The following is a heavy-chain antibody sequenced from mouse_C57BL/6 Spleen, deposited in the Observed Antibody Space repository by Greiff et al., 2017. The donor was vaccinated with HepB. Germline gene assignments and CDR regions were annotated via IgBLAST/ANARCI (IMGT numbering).Heavy chain of an antibody. Sequence: LVESGAELVRPGTSVKVSCKASGYAFTNYLIEWVKQRPGQGLEWIGVINPGSGGTNYNEKFKGKATLTADKSSSTAYMQLSSLTSEDSAVYFCARIDYGTHWGQGTLVTVSA. CDR2: INPGSGGT. CDR3: ARIDYGTH. J-gene: IGHJ3*01. D-gene: IGHD2-1*01. V-gene: IGHV1-54*01. CDR1: GYAFTNYL.